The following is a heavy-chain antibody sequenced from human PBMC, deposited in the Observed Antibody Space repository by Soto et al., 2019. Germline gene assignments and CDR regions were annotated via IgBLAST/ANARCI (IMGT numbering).Heavy chain of an antibody. Sequence: PGGSLRLSCVASGFTFTNYWMNWARQTPGKGLMWVSRISPDGSDVGYADSVEGRFTVSRDNAKNTLYLQMHSLRAEDTAMYYCAFWGHIVPVAPSDFDRWGQGALVTVS. CDR1: GFTFTNYW. CDR2: ISPDGSDV. D-gene: IGHD3-16*01. V-gene: IGHV3-74*01. J-gene: IGHJ4*02. CDR3: AFWGHIVPVAPSDFDR.